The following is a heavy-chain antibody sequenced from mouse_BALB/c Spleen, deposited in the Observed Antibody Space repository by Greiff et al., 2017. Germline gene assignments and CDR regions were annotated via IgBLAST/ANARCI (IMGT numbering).Heavy chain of an antibody. CDR3: AREDDGYAMDY. V-gene: IGHV3-6*02. J-gene: IGHJ4*01. D-gene: IGHD2-12*01. Sequence: EVKLMESGPGLVKPSQSLSLTCSVTGYSITSGYYWNWIRQFPGNKLEWMGYISYDGSNNYNPSLKNRISITRDTSKNQFFLKLNSVTTEDTATYYCAREDDGYAMDYWGQGTSVTVSS. CDR2: ISYDGSN. CDR1: GYSITSGYY.